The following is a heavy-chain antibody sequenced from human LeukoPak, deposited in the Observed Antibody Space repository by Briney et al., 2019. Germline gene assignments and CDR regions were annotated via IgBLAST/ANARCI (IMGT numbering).Heavy chain of an antibody. CDR1: GGSISSYY. J-gene: IGHJ4*02. D-gene: IGHD6-19*01. Sequence: SETLSLTCTVSGGSISSYYWSWIRQPPGKGLEWIGYTYYSGSTNYNPSLKSRFTISVDTSKNQFSLKLSSVTAADTAVYYCASSSRGWYYFDYWGQGTLVTVSS. CDR2: TYYSGST. CDR3: ASSSRGWYYFDY. V-gene: IGHV4-59*01.